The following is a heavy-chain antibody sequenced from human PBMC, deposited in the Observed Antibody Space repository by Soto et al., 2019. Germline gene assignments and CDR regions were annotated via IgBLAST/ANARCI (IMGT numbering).Heavy chain of an antibody. D-gene: IGHD3-10*01. CDR3: AKQRGSGKTYYYAMDV. V-gene: IGHV3-23*01. Sequence: EVQLLESGGGLVQPGGSLRLSCETSGFSFNTYAMTWVRQAPGMGLEWVAVINYSGRTTFHAQSGKGRFTIARENFRITVFLQMDSLRAEDTAVYYCAKQRGSGKTYYYAMDVWGIGTTVIVSS. CDR1: GFSFNTYA. CDR2: INYSGRTT. J-gene: IGHJ6*04.